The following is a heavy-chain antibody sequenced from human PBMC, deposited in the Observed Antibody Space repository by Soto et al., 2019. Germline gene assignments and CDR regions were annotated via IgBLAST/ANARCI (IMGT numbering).Heavy chain of an antibody. Sequence: QVQLVQSGAEVKKPGASVKVSCKASGYTFANSGISWVRQAPGQGLEWMGWISGYNGNTNYAQNFQGRVTMTTDTSTRTAYMELRSLRSDDTALYYCARIRIDSGCYPGPVLDFDHWGQGTLVTVSS. V-gene: IGHV1-18*01. CDR1: GYTFANSG. J-gene: IGHJ4*02. D-gene: IGHD6-19*01. CDR3: ARIRIDSGCYPGPVLDFDH. CDR2: ISGYNGNT.